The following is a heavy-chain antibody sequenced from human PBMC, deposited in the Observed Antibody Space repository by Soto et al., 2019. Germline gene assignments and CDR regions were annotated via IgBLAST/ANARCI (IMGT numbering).Heavy chain of an antibody. V-gene: IGHV3-15*01. CDR3: TTAWSYYDSSGYESY. CDR1: GFTFSNAW. J-gene: IGHJ4*02. Sequence: RLSCAASGFTFSNAWMSWVRQAPGKGLEWVGRIKSKTDGGTTDYAAPVKGRFTISRDDSKNTLYLQMNSLKTEDTAVYYCTTAWSYYDSSGYESYWGQGTLVTVSS. CDR2: IKSKTDGGTT. D-gene: IGHD3-22*01.